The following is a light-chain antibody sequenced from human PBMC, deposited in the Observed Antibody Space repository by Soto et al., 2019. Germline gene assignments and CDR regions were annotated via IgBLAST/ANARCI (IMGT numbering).Light chain of an antibody. CDR3: CSYAGSFTYVV. Sequence: QSALTQPRSVSGSPGQSVTIPCTGSSSDVGGYNYVSWYQLHPGNAPKLMSYDVSKRPSGVPDRFSGSKSRNTASLTISGLQAADEADYYCCSYAGSFTYVVFGGGTKLTVL. V-gene: IGLV2-11*01. CDR2: DVS. J-gene: IGLJ2*01. CDR1: SSDVGGYNY.